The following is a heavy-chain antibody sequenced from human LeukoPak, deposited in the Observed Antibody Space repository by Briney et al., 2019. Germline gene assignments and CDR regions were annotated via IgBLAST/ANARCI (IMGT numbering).Heavy chain of an antibody. CDR2: ISHSGST. J-gene: IGHJ4*02. CDR3: ARGNIVATPYYFDY. V-gene: IGHV4-34*01. D-gene: IGHD5-12*01. Sequence: KPADTLSLTCAVYGGSFRGYYWRWIRQPPGKGLEWIGEISHSGSTTYNPSLKSRATISVDTSMNQSSLKLSSVTAADTAVYYCARGNIVATPYYFDYWGQGTLVTVSS. CDR1: GGSFRGYY.